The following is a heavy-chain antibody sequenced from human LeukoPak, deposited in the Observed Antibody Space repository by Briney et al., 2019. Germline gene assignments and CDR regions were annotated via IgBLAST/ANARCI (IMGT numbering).Heavy chain of an antibody. CDR1: GGSIITSY. D-gene: IGHD5-12*01. CDR3: ARSDRLGGYSGYGFFDY. V-gene: IGHV4-59*01. J-gene: IGHJ4*02. Sequence: SETLSLTCIVSGGSIITSYWSWVWLRPRKWMGRVGFVSDSGSTKYNPSLKRRVIISVDTSKNQFSLNLTSVTAADTAVYYCARSDRLGGYSGYGFFDYWGQGTLVTVSS. CDR2: VSDSGST.